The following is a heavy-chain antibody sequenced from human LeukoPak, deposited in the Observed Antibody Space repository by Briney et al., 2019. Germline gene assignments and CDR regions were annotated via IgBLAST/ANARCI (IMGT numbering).Heavy chain of an antibody. Sequence: ASVKVSCKVSGHTLTDLSTHWVRQAPGRGLEWMGGIDPEDGETIYAQKFQGRVTMIEDTSTDTAYMELSSLRSEDTAVYYCATGGIYSLLDYWGQGTLVTVSS. CDR3: ATGGIYSLLDY. CDR2: IDPEDGET. J-gene: IGHJ4*02. CDR1: GHTLTDLS. D-gene: IGHD1-26*01. V-gene: IGHV1-24*01.